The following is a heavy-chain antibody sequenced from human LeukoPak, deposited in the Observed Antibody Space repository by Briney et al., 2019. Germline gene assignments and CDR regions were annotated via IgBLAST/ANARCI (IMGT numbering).Heavy chain of an antibody. Sequence: SVKVSCKASGGTFSSYAISWVRQAPGQGLEWMGGIIPIFGTANYAQKFQGRVTITADESTSTAYMELSSLRSEDTAVYYCASTDAGYSSSWRLGWFDPWGQGTLVTVSS. CDR2: IIPIFGTA. V-gene: IGHV1-69*13. CDR3: ASTDAGYSSSWRLGWFDP. J-gene: IGHJ5*02. D-gene: IGHD6-13*01. CDR1: GGTFSSYA.